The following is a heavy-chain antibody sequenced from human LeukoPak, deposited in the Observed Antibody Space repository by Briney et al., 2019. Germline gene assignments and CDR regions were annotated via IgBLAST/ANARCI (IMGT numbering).Heavy chain of an antibody. CDR1: GSTVSSNY. Sequence: PGGSLRLSCAASGSTVSSNYMSWVRQAPGKGLEWVSVIYSGGSTYYADSVKGRFTISRDNSKDTLYLQMNSLRAEDTAVYYCAREARILRYYYMDVWGKGTTVTVSS. J-gene: IGHJ6*03. CDR2: IYSGGST. V-gene: IGHV3-66*02. CDR3: AREARILRYYYMDV.